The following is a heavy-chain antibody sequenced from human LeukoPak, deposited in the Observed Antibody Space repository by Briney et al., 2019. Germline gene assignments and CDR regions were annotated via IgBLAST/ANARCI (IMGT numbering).Heavy chain of an antibody. Sequence: ASVKVSCKASGGTFSSYTISWVRQAPGQGLEWMGWISAYNGNPNYAQKLQGRVTMTTDTSTSTAYMELRSLRSDDTAVYYCASSLFSSGRPPSFDYWGQGTLVTVSS. CDR3: ASSLFSSGRPPSFDY. J-gene: IGHJ4*02. D-gene: IGHD6-19*01. CDR1: GGTFSSYT. V-gene: IGHV1-18*01. CDR2: ISAYNGNP.